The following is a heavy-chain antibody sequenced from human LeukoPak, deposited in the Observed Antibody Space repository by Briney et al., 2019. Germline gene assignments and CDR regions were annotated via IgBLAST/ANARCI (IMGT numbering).Heavy chain of an antibody. CDR2: ISSSGSTI. D-gene: IGHD3-22*01. V-gene: IGHV3-11*04. CDR1: GFTFSDYY. Sequence: PGGSLRLSCAASGFTFSDYYMSWIRQAPGKGLEWVSYISSSGSTIYYADSVKGRFTISRDNSKNTLYLQMNSLRAEDTAVYYCARDGRNYYDRSGYYSALAYWGQGTLVTVSS. J-gene: IGHJ4*02. CDR3: ARDGRNYYDRSGYYSALAY.